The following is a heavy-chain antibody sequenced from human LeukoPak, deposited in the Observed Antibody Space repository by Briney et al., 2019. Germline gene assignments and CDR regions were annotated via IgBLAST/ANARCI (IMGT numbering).Heavy chain of an antibody. CDR1: EYTFTGYY. Sequence: ASVKVSCKASEYTFTGYYMHWVRQAPGQGLEWMGWINPNSGVTHYAQKFQGRVTMTSDTSISTAYMELSRLRSDDTAVYYCARDGIYGSGSYYEISWFDPWGQGTLVTVSS. CDR2: INPNSGVT. V-gene: IGHV1-2*02. D-gene: IGHD3-10*01. CDR3: ARDGIYGSGSYYEISWFDP. J-gene: IGHJ5*02.